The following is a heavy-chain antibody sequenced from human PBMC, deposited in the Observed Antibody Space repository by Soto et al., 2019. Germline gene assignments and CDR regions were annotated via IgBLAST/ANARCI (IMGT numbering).Heavy chain of an antibody. D-gene: IGHD6-6*01. Sequence: SQTLPLTCAISWDSVSSNSAACNWIRQSPSRGLEWLGRTYYRSKWYSDYAGSVRSRITINADTSKNQFSLHLNSVTPQDTAVYYCARGPSPLAYWGRGTVVTVSS. CDR2: TYYRSKWYS. V-gene: IGHV6-1*01. CDR1: WDSVSSNSAA. CDR3: ARGPSPLAY. J-gene: IGHJ4*02.